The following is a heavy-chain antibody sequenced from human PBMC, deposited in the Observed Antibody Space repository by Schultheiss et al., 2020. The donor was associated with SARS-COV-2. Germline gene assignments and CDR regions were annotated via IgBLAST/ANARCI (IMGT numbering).Heavy chain of an antibody. CDR3: ARVGYYDSSGYYWDGWFDP. D-gene: IGHD3-22*01. CDR2: IYYSGST. Sequence: SETLSLTCAVSGYSISSGYYWGWIRQPPGKGLEWIGYIYYSGSTNYNPSLKSRVTISVDTSKNQFSLKLSSVTAADTAVYYCARVGYYDSSGYYWDGWFDPWGQGTLVTVSS. V-gene: IGHV4-38-2*01. J-gene: IGHJ5*02. CDR1: GYSISSGYY.